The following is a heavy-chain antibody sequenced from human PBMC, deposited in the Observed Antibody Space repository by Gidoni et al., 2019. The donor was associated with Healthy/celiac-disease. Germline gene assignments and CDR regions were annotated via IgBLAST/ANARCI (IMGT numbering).Heavy chain of an antibody. D-gene: IGHD3-3*01. J-gene: IGHJ6*03. CDR2: INHSGST. CDR1: GGSFSGYY. CDR3: ARGGSGYRYYYYMDV. V-gene: IGHV4-34*01. Sequence: QVQLQQWGAGLLKPSETLSLTCAVYGGSFSGYYWSWFRQPPGKGLEWIGEINHSGSTNYNPSLKSRVTISVDTSKNQFSLKLSSVTAADTAVYYCARGGSGYRYYYYMDVWGKGTTVTVSS.